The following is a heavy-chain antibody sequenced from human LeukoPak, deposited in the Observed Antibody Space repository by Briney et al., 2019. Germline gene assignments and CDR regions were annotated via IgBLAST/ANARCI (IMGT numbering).Heavy chain of an antibody. D-gene: IGHD4-17*01. CDR2: MNPNSGNT. Sequence: ASVKVSCKASGYTFTSYGISWVRQATGQGLEWMGWMNPNSGNTGYAQKFQGRVTITRNTSISTDYMELSSLRSEDTAVYYCARDYGDYYFKFDYWGQGTLVTVSS. CDR1: GYTFTSYG. J-gene: IGHJ4*02. CDR3: ARDYGDYYFKFDY. V-gene: IGHV1-8*03.